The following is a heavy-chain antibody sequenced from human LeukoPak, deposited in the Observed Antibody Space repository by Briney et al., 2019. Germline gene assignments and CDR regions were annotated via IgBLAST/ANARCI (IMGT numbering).Heavy chain of an antibody. V-gene: IGHV1-2*06. CDR2: INPNSGGT. CDR1: GYTFTGYY. D-gene: IGHD2-2*01. CDR3: ARDCSSTSCYDY. J-gene: IGHJ4*02. Sequence: ASVKVSXKASGYTFTGYYMHWVRQAPGQGLEWMGRINPNSGGTNYAQKFQGRVTMTRDTSISTAYMELSRLRSDDTAVYYCARDCSSTSCYDYWGQGTLVTVSS.